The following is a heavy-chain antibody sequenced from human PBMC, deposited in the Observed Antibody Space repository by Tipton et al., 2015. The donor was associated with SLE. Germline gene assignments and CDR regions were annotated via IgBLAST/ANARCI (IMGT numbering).Heavy chain of an antibody. CDR2: INPSGGST. J-gene: IGHJ3*02. CDR3: ARVGIVVVPAAMPGGAFDI. D-gene: IGHD2-2*01. V-gene: IGHV1-46*01. CDR1: GYTFTSYY. Sequence: QSGPEVKKPGASVKVSCKASGYTFTSYYMHWVRQAPGQGLEWMGIINPSGGSTSYAQKFQGRVTMTRDTSTSTVYMELSSLRSEDTAVYYCARVGIVVVPAAMPGGAFDIWGQGTMVTVSS.